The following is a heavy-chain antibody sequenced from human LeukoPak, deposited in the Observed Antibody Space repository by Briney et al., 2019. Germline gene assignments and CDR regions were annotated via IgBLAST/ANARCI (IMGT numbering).Heavy chain of an antibody. J-gene: IGHJ4*02. CDR2: ISGGGGST. D-gene: IGHD2-21*02. CDR1: EFTFSNYA. V-gene: IGHV3-23*01. Sequence: PGGSLRLSCAASEFTFSNYAMNWVRQAPGKGLEWVSGISGGGGSTYYADSVKGRFTISRDNAKSSLYLQMNSLRDEDTAVYYCARALTFDSWGQGTLVTVSS. CDR3: ARALTFDS.